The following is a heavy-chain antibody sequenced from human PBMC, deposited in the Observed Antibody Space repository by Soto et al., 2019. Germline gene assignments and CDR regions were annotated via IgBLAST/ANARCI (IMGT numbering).Heavy chain of an antibody. J-gene: IGHJ4*02. D-gene: IGHD3-22*01. CDR2: IIPIFGTA. CDR1: GGTFSSYA. Sequence: SVKVSCKASGGTFSSYAISWVRQAPGQGLEWMGGIIPIFGTANYAQKFQGRVTITADESTSTAYMELSSLRSEDTAVYYCARATLASYYYDSSGYPPDYWGQGTLVTVSS. CDR3: ARATLASYYYDSSGYPPDY. V-gene: IGHV1-69*13.